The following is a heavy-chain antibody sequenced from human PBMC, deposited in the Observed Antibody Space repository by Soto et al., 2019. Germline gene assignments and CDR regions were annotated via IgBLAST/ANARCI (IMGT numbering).Heavy chain of an antibody. Sequence: QVQLVQSGAEVKKPGASVKVSCQASGYSFSNNGISWVRQAPGQGFEWMGWTNGDNGNTNYAQKFQGRVTMTTDTSTGTDYMELRSLSSDDTAVDYCARDLCYGDYGTDFWGQGTLVTVSS. D-gene: IGHD4-17*01. CDR3: ARDLCYGDYGTDF. CDR2: TNGDNGNT. V-gene: IGHV1-18*04. J-gene: IGHJ4*02. CDR1: GYSFSNNG.